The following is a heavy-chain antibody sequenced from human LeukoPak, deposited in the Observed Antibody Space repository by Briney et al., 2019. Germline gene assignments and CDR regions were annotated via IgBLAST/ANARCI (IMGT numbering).Heavy chain of an antibody. V-gene: IGHV3-15*01. Sequence: PGGSLRLSCAASGFTFSNAWMSWVRQAPGKGLEWVGRIKSKTDGGTTDYAAPVKGRFTISRDDSKNTLYLQMNSLKTEDTAVYYCTTDNHHDSSGYYPPFDYWGQGTLVTVSS. D-gene: IGHD3-22*01. CDR3: TTDNHHDSSGYYPPFDY. CDR2: IKSKTDGGTT. J-gene: IGHJ4*02. CDR1: GFTFSNAW.